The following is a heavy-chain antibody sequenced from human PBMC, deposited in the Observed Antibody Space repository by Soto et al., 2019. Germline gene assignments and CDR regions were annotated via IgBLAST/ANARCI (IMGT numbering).Heavy chain of an antibody. Sequence: ASVKVSCKASGYNFTIYYMHWVRQAPGQGLEWMGIINPSGGSTSYAQKFQGRVTMTRDTSTSTVYMELSSLRSEDTAVYYCARSGDIVVVVAARNEFQHWGQGTLVTVSS. V-gene: IGHV1-46*03. CDR3: ARSGDIVVVVAARNEFQH. CDR1: GYNFTIYY. J-gene: IGHJ1*01. CDR2: INPSGGST. D-gene: IGHD2-15*01.